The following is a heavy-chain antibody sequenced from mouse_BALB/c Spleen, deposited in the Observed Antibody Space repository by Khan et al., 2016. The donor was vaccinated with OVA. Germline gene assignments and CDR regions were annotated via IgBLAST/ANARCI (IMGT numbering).Heavy chain of an antibody. CDR3: SRCDNGSSYAMDY. D-gene: IGHD1-1*01. Sequence: QVQLLQSGPDLVRPGVSVKISCKGSGYTFTDNATQWVKQSHAKSLEGNGVISTYSGNTNYNQKFKGKTTMTVDKSYNTAYMEFDTLTSEDSAISYCSRCDNGSSYAMDYWGQGTSVTVSS. J-gene: IGHJ4*01. CDR2: ISTYSGNT. V-gene: IGHV1S137*01. CDR1: GYTFTDNA.